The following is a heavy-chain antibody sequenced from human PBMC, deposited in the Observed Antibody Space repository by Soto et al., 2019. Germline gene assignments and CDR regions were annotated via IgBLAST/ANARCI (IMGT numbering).Heavy chain of an antibody. CDR1: VFSVNNY. Sequence: QPGGSLRLSCAASVFSVNNYMSWVRQARGNGLEWVSFMYSVGGTWYTDSVKGRFTISRDNSKNTLYLQMNRLRAEDTALYYCASAPSALYAYWAQGTIVTLSS. CDR2: MYSVGGT. J-gene: IGHJ4*02. D-gene: IGHD2-2*02. CDR3: ASAPSALYAY. V-gene: IGHV3-53*01.